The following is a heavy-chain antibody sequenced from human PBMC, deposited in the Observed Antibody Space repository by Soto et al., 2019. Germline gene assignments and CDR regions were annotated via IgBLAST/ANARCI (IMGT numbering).Heavy chain of an antibody. J-gene: IGHJ6*02. D-gene: IGHD2-15*01. Sequence: GASVKVSCKASGYTFTGYCMHWVRQAPGQGLEWMGWINPNSGGTNYAQKFQGRVTMTRDTSISTAYMELSRLRSDDTAVYYCARDLAVVVAATPPRGMDVWGQGTTVTVS. CDR2: INPNSGGT. CDR3: ARDLAVVVAATPPRGMDV. V-gene: IGHV1-2*02. CDR1: GYTFTGYC.